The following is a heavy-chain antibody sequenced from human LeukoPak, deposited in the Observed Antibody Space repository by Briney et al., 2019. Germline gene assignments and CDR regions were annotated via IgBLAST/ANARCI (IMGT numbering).Heavy chain of an antibody. CDR3: ARGGQWLVRGSAFDI. D-gene: IGHD6-19*01. Sequence: GGSLRLSCAASGFTFSSYGMHWVRQAPGKGLEWAAVISYDGSNKYYADSVKGRFTISRDNSKNTLYLQMNSLRAEDTAVYYCARGGQWLVRGSAFDIWGQGTMVTVSS. V-gene: IGHV3-30*03. J-gene: IGHJ3*02. CDR1: GFTFSSYG. CDR2: ISYDGSNK.